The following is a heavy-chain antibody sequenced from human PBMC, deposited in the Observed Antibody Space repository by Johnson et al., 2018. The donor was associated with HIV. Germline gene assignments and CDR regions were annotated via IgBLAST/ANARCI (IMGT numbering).Heavy chain of an antibody. V-gene: IGHV3-9*01. D-gene: IGHD3-16*01. J-gene: IGHJ3*02. CDR3: ARDILRFDAFDI. Sequence: VQLVESGGGLVQPGRSLRLSCAASGFTFDDYAMHWVRQAPGKGLEWVSGISWNSGSIGYADSVKGRFTISRDNAKNSLYLQMNSLRAEDTALYYCARDILRFDAFDIWGQGTMVTVSS. CDR1: GFTFDDYA. CDR2: ISWNSGSI.